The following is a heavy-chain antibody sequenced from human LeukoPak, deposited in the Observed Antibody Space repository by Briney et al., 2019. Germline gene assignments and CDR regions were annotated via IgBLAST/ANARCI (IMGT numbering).Heavy chain of an antibody. Sequence: GGSLRLSCAASGFTFSSYAMSWVRQAPGKGLEWVSSISGSGTRTYYVDSLKGRFTISRDNLKNTVYLHMNSLRAEDAAVYYCARDSYGDANFDSWGQGTLVTVSS. D-gene: IGHD4-17*01. V-gene: IGHV3-23*01. J-gene: IGHJ4*02. CDR2: ISGSGTRT. CDR3: ARDSYGDANFDS. CDR1: GFTFSSYA.